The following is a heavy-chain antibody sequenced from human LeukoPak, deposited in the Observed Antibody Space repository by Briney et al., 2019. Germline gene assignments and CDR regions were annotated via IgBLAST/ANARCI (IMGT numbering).Heavy chain of an antibody. D-gene: IGHD1-26*01. Sequence: ASVEVSCKVSGYTLTELSMHWVRQAPGKGLEWMGGFDPEDGETIYAQKFQGRVTMTEDTSTDTAYMELSSLRSEDTAVYYCATAVNSGSYFPLYYYYYMDVWGKGTTVTVSS. V-gene: IGHV1-24*01. J-gene: IGHJ6*03. CDR2: FDPEDGET. CDR1: GYTLTELS. CDR3: ATAVNSGSYFPLYYYYYMDV.